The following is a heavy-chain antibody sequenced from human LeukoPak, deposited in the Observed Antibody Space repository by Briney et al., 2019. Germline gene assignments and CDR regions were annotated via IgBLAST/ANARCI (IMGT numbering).Heavy chain of an antibody. D-gene: IGHD3-16*02. CDR1: GFTFSSYA. CDR3: AREQNNYDYVWGSYRPGPIPEYYFDY. Sequence: GGSLRLSCAASGFTFSSYAMSWVRQAPGKGLEWVSAISGSGGSTYYADFVKGRFTISRDNSKNTLYLQMGSLRAEDMAVYYCAREQNNYDYVWGSYRPGPIPEYYFDYWGQGTLVTVSS. V-gene: IGHV3-23*01. J-gene: IGHJ4*02. CDR2: ISGSGGST.